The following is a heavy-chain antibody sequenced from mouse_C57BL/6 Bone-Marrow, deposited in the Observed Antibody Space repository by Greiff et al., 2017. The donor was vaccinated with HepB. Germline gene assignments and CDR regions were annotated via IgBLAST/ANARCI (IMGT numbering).Heavy chain of an antibody. CDR1: GYTFTSYW. CDR2: IDPSDSET. J-gene: IGHJ3*01. V-gene: IGHV1-52*01. D-gene: IGHD2-1*01. CDR3: ARGNTAWFAY. Sequence: VKLKQPGAELVRPGSSVKLSCKASGYTFTSYWMHWVKQRPIQGLEWIGNIDPSDSETHYNQKFKDKATLTVDKSSSTAYMQLSSLTSEDSAVYYCARGNTAWFAYWGQGTLVTVTA.